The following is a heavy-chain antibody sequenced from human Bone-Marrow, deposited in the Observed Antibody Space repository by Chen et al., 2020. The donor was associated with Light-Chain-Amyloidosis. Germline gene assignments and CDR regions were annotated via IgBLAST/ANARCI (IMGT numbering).Heavy chain of an antibody. D-gene: IGHD1-20*01. Sequence: EVQLVESGGGLVQPGGSLRLSCSASGFTFSSYWMHWVRQAPGKGLVWVSRINSDGSSTIYAHSVKGRFTIYRDNAKNTLYLQMNSLRAEDTAVYYCATRAPIYIPGTPEGLLCWGQGTLVTVSS. CDR2: INSDGSST. CDR3: ATRAPIYIPGTPEGLLC. J-gene: IGHJ4*02. V-gene: IGHV3-74*01. CDR1: GFTFSSYW.